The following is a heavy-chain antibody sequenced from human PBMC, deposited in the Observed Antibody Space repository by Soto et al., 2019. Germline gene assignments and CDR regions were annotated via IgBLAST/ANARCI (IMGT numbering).Heavy chain of an antibody. CDR3: ARAAPVTNGGPNFHY. J-gene: IGHJ4*02. CDR1: GGSISSGGYY. D-gene: IGHD4-17*01. Sequence: QVQLQESGPGLVKPSQTLSLTCTVSGGSISSGGYYWSRIRQHPGKGLEWIGYIYYSGSTYYNPSLKSRVTISVDTSKNQFSLKLSSVTAADTAVYYCARAAPVTNGGPNFHYWGQGTLVTVSS. CDR2: IYYSGST. V-gene: IGHV4-31*03.